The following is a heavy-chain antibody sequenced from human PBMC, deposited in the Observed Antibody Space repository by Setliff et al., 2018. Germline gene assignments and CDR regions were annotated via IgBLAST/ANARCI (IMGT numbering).Heavy chain of an antibody. J-gene: IGHJ4*02. CDR2: IYYSGST. D-gene: IGHD1-26*01. V-gene: IGHV4-39*01. CDR1: GASISSGTYY. Sequence: SETLSLTCTVSGASISSGTYYWAWIRQPPGKGLEWIGSIYYSGSTYYNPSLRSRVTISVDTSKNQFSLNVNSVIAADTAVYYCARTGTYRYFDYWGQGALVTVSS. CDR3: ARTGTYRYFDY.